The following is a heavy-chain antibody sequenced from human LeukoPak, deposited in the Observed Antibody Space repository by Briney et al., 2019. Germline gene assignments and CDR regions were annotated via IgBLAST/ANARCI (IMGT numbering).Heavy chain of an antibody. V-gene: IGHV3-33*01. J-gene: IGHJ1*01. CDR1: GFTFSSYG. CDR3: ARDYDYGDYPYFQH. CDR2: MRYDGSNK. D-gene: IGHD4-17*01. Sequence: PGGSLRLSCAASGFTFSSYGMHWVRQAPGKGLEWVAVMRYDGSNKYYADSVKGRFTISRDNSKNTLYLQMNSLRAEDTAVYYCARDYDYGDYPYFQHWGQGTLVTVSS.